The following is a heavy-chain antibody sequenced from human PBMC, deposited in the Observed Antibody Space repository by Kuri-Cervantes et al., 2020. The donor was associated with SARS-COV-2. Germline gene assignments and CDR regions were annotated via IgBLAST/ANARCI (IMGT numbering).Heavy chain of an antibody. D-gene: IGHD2-2*01. J-gene: IGHJ4*02. V-gene: IGHV1-69*06. CDR3: ARPYCTSSTCYDGTFDS. CDR1: GGTFSSYA. Sequence: SVKVSCKASGGTFSSYAVTWVRQAPGRGLEWMGRIIPLFGTTIYAENFRGRVTLTADKSTNTAYMELSSLRSEDTAVYYCARPYCTSSTCYDGTFDSWGQGTRVTVSS. CDR2: IIPLFGTT.